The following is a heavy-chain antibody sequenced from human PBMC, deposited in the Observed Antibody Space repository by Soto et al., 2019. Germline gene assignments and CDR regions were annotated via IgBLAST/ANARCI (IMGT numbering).Heavy chain of an antibody. D-gene: IGHD2-8*01. V-gene: IGHV1-18*01. CDR3: ARHGNGDDY. Sequence: QVQLVQSGAEVKKPGASVKVSCKASGYTFTSYGVNWVRQAPGQGLEWMGWIRSYNNSTNYAQKLQGRVTMTTDTSTNTAYMELRSLRYDATAVYYCARHGNGDDYWGQGTLVTVSS. J-gene: IGHJ4*02. CDR1: GYTFTSYG. CDR2: IRSYNNST.